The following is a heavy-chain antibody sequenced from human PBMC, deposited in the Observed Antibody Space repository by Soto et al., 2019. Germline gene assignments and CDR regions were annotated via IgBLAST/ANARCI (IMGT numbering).Heavy chain of an antibody. V-gene: IGHV1-18*01. Sequence: GASVKVSCKASGYTFTSYGISWVRQAPGQGLEWMGWISAYNGNTNYAQKLQGRVTMTTDTSTSTAYMELRSLRSDDTAVYYCARLREQWLQDPAYYFDYWGQGTLVTVSS. CDR1: GYTFTSYG. J-gene: IGHJ4*02. D-gene: IGHD6-19*01. CDR2: ISAYNGNT. CDR3: ARLREQWLQDPAYYFDY.